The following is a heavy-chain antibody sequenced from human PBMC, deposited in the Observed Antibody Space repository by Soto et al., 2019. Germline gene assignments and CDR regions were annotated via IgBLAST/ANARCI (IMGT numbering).Heavy chain of an antibody. CDR2: IFYSGST. CDR1: GASIGSSY. D-gene: IGHD6-13*01. CDR3: ATSYGNAWYTY. J-gene: IGHJ4*02. V-gene: IGHV4-59*01. Sequence: LSLTCTVSGASIGSSYWSWIRQPPGKGLEWMGYIFYSGSTNYSPSLNSRVSITVDTSKNQLSLNLSSVTAADTAVYYCATSYGNAWYTYWGQGTQVTVSS.